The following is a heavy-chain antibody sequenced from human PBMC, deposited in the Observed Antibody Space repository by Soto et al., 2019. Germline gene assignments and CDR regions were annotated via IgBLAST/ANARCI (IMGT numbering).Heavy chain of an antibody. J-gene: IGHJ4*02. Sequence: QVQLVQSGAEVKKPGASVKVSCKASGYTFTSYAMHWVRQAPGQSLEWMGWVNGGNGNTKYSQKFQDRVTMTRDTSASTAYMELSSLRSEDTAVYDCARGIAVAGNYWGQGTLVTVSS. CDR2: VNGGNGNT. V-gene: IGHV1-3*01. D-gene: IGHD6-19*01. CDR1: GYTFTSYA. CDR3: ARGIAVAGNY.